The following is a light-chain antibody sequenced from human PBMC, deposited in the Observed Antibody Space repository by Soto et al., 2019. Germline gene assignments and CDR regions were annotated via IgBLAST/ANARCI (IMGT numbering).Light chain of an antibody. CDR2: SNT. V-gene: IGLV1-44*01. Sequence: QSVLTQPPSASGTPGQRVTISCSGSSSNIGSNSVNWYQQLPGTAPKLLIYSNTQRPSGVSDRFSGSKSGTSASLAISVLQSEDEADYYCAAWGDSLSGHYVFGTGTKLTVL. CDR1: SSNIGSNS. J-gene: IGLJ1*01. CDR3: AAWGDSLSGHYV.